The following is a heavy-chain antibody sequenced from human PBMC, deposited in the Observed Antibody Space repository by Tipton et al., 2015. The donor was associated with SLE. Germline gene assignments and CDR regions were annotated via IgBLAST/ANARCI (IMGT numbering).Heavy chain of an antibody. CDR3: TRADSAYDLHFFDF. CDR2: IRRKSDGGTT. J-gene: IGHJ4*02. D-gene: IGHD5-12*01. V-gene: IGHV3-49*04. Sequence: SLRLSCTAPGFTFDDYHLSWVRQAPGKGLAWVGLIRRKSDGGTTEYAASVKGRFTISRDDSKSIAYLQMVSLKTEDTALYSCTRADSAYDLHFFDFWGQGSLVTVSS. CDR1: GFTFDDYH.